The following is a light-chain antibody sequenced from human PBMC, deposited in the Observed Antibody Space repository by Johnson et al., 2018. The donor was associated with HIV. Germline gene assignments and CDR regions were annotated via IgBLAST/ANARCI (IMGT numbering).Light chain of an antibody. CDR3: GTWDSSLSARV. CDR1: SSNIGNNY. V-gene: IGLV1-51*02. J-gene: IGLJ1*01. CDR2: ENN. Sequence: QSVLTQPPSVSAAPGQKVTISCSGSSSNIGNNYVSWYQQLPGTAPKLLIYENNKRPSGIPDRFSGSKSGTSATLGITGLQNGDEADYYCGTWDSSLSARVFGTGTKVTVL.